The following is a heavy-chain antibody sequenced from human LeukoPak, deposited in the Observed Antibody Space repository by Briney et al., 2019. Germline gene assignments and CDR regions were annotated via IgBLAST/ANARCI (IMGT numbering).Heavy chain of an antibody. CDR2: IYYSGST. Sequence: SETLSLTCTDSGCSISSYYWRWIRQPPGKGLEWMGYIYYSGSTNYNPSLKSRVTISVDTSKNQFSLKLSSVTAADTAVYYCARELYDYGDPERDSDAFDIWGQGTMVSVSS. J-gene: IGHJ3*02. D-gene: IGHD4-17*01. CDR3: ARELYDYGDPERDSDAFDI. CDR1: GCSISSYY. V-gene: IGHV4-59*01.